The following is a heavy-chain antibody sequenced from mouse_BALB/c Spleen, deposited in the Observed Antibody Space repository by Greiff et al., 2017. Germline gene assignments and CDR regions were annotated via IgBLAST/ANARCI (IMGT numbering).Heavy chain of an antibody. CDR1: GFSLSTYGIG. V-gene: IGHV8-11*01. CDR3: ARIDSSGLFFDS. Sequence: QVTLKESGPGILQPSQTLSLTCSFSGFSLSTYGIGVGWIRQPSGKGLEWLAHIWWNDNKYYNTALKSRLTISKDTSNNQVFLKIASVDTADTATYYCARIDSSGLFFDSWGQGTTLTVSS. J-gene: IGHJ2*01. CDR2: IWWNDNK. D-gene: IGHD3-1*01.